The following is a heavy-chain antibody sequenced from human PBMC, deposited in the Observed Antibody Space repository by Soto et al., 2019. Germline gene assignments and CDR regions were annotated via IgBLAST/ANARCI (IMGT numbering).Heavy chain of an antibody. Sequence: QITLKESGPPLVKPTQTLTLTCTFSGFSLTSSGVGVGWIRQPPGKALEWLALNYWDDTKHYSPSLKSRLTITKDNSKNQVVRTLTNMGPVDTATYYCAQRAMKSGGHWNYDHWGQGTLVTVSS. D-gene: IGHD1-1*01. V-gene: IGHV2-5*02. J-gene: IGHJ4*02. CDR3: AQRAMKSGGHWNYDH. CDR1: GFSLTSSGVG. CDR2: NYWDDTK.